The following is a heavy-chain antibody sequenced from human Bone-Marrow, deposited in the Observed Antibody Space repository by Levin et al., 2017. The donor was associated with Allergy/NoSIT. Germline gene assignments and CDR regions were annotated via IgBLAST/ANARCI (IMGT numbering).Heavy chain of an antibody. CDR3: ARDRLGENYYLTD. V-gene: IGHV1-69*01. Sequence: PGESLKISCKTSGGTLSSYAISWVRQAPGQGLEWMGGIIPIFGTADYAQKFQGRVTITADESTSTAYMELSSLRSDDTAVFYCARDRLGENYYLTDWGQGTLVTVSS. CDR1: GGTLSSYA. D-gene: IGHD3-10*01. CDR2: IIPIFGTA. J-gene: IGHJ4*02.